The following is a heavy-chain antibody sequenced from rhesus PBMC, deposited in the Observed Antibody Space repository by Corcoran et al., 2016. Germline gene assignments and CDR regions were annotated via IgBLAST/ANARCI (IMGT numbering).Heavy chain of an antibody. V-gene: IGHV4S17*01. D-gene: IGHD1-32*01. CDR3: VRDGYYWNSFDY. Sequence: QLQLQESGPGLVKPLETLSLTCAVSGGSISGGYYSWSWLRQPPGKGLEWIGRRSGSRGTTTYNPSLTSRVSISPDTSNNQLSVKVTSVTAADTAVYYCVRDGYYWNSFDYGDQGVLVTVSS. CDR2: RSGSRGTT. J-gene: IGHJ4*01. CDR1: GGSISGGYYS.